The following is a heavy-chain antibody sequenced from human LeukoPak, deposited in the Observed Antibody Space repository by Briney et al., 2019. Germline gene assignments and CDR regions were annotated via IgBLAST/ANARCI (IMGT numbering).Heavy chain of an antibody. V-gene: IGHV4-61*01. J-gene: IGHJ4*02. CDR2: IYYSGST. Sequence: PSETLSLTCSVSGVSVSSGSHYWSWIRQPPGKRLEWIGYIYYSGSTNYNPFLKSRVTISLDTSKNEFSLNLTSVTAADTAVYYCAREGYSYEIDFWGQGTLVTVSS. CDR1: GVSVSSGSHY. CDR3: AREGYSYEIDF. D-gene: IGHD5-18*01.